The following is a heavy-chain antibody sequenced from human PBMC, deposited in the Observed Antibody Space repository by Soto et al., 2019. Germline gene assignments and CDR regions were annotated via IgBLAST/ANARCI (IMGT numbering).Heavy chain of an antibody. CDR1: GYTFTSYA. D-gene: IGHD3-22*01. J-gene: IGHJ6*02. CDR2: INAGNGNT. CDR3: AGDGYYYDSSGYYYDYYGMDV. V-gene: IGHV1-3*01. Sequence: GASVKVSCKDSGYTFTSYAMHWVRQAPGQRLEWMGWINAGNGNTKYSQKFQGRVTITRDTSASTAYMELSSLRSEDTAVYYCAGDGYYYDSSGYYYDYYGMDVWGQGTTVTVSS.